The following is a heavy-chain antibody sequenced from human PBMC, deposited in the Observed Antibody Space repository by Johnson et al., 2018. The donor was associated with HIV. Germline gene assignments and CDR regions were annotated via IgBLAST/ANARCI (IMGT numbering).Heavy chain of an antibody. CDR1: GFDFSSSA. V-gene: IGHV3-23*04. CDR3: AKGLDSSGYYSLTDAFDI. D-gene: IGHD3-22*01. Sequence: MLLVESGGGLVQPGGSLRLSCTTYGFDFSSSALPWVRQAPGKGLEWVSSIRGNVCTTSYADSVTGRFAIPRDNSGNTLFLQMKTLRAEDTAVYYCAKGLDSSGYYSLTDAFDIWGQGTMVTVSS. J-gene: IGHJ3*02. CDR2: IRGNVCTT.